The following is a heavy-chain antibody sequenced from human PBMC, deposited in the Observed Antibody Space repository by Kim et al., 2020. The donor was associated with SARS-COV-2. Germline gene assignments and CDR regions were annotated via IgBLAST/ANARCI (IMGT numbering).Heavy chain of an antibody. Sequence: ALVNVSCQFSGYTFTSSGISWARQAPGQRLEWMGWINTANGNTKYSQKFQDRVTITRDTSARTAYMELNSLRSEDAAVYYCARQSNMDVWGQGTPVTVSS. J-gene: IGHJ6*02. CDR2: INTANGNT. CDR1: GYTFTSSG. V-gene: IGHV1-3*04. CDR3: ARQSNMDV.